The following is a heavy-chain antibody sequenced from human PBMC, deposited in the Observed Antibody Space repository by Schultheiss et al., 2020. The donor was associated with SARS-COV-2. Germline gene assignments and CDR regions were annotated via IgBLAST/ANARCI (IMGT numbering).Heavy chain of an antibody. CDR2: LHSSGST. J-gene: IGHJ4*02. CDR3: ARGLRFRLLGEYYFDY. V-gene: IGHV4-59*12. Sequence: SQTLSLTCTVSGGSISGYYWSWIRQPPGKGLEWIGCLHSSGSTSYNPSLKSRVTISVDTSKNQFSLKLSSVTAADTAVYYCARGLRFRLLGEYYFDYWGQGTLVTVSS. CDR1: GGSISGYY. D-gene: IGHD3-3*01.